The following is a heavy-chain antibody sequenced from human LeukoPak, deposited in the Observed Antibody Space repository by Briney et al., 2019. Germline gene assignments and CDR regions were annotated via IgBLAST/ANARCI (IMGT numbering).Heavy chain of an antibody. J-gene: IGHJ4*02. D-gene: IGHD6-19*01. CDR1: GFTFSSYA. CDR3: AKLSRDGSRPPSFNFDY. CDR2: ISGSGGST. V-gene: IGHV3-23*01. Sequence: GGSLRLSCAASGFTFSSYAMSWVRQAPGKGLEWVSAISGSGGSTYYADSVKGRFTISRDKSKNTLYLQMNSLRAEDTAVYYCAKLSRDGSRPPSFNFDYWGQGTLVTVSS.